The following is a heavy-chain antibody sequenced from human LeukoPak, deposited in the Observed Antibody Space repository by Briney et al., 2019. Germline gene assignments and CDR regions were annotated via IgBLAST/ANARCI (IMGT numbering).Heavy chain of an antibody. CDR2: ITRSSSSI. D-gene: IGHD6-19*01. CDR1: GFTFSSYA. CDR3: ARYATVAAHRDFDY. V-gene: IGHV3-48*01. J-gene: IGHJ4*02. Sequence: GGSLRPSCAASGFTFSSYAMHWVRQAPGKGLEWVSYITRSSSSIYYADSVKGRFTISRDNAKNSLYLQMNSLRAEDTAVYYCARYATVAAHRDFDYWGQGTLVTVSS.